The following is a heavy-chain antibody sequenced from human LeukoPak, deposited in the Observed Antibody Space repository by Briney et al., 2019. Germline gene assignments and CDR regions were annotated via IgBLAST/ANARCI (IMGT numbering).Heavy chain of an antibody. CDR1: GGSFSGYY. J-gene: IGHJ5*02. CDR2: INHSGST. D-gene: IGHD1-14*01. CDR3: ARGYAGSTPHWFDP. Sequence: SETLSLTCAVYGGSFSGYYWSWIRQPPGKGLEWIGEINHSGSTNYNPSLKSRVTISVDTSKNQFSLKLSSVTAADTAVYYCARGYAGSTPHWFDPWGQGTLVTVSS. V-gene: IGHV4-34*01.